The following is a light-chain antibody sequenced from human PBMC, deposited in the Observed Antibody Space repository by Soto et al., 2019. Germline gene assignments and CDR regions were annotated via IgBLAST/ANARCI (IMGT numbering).Light chain of an antibody. CDR1: QSISSW. J-gene: IGKJ3*01. CDR2: DAS. Sequence: DIQMTQSPSTLSASVGDRVTITCRASQSISSWLAWYQQKPGKAPKLLIYDASSLESGVPSRFSGSGSGTEFTLTISSLQPDDFATYYCQQYNSYLTCSPGTKVDIK. V-gene: IGKV1-5*01. CDR3: QQYNSYLT.